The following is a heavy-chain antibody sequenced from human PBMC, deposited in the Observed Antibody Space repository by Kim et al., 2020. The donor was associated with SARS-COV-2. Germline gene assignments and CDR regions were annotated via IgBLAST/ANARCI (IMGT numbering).Heavy chain of an antibody. CDR2: GGT. J-gene: IGHJ3*02. Sequence: GGTNYAQKFQGRVTMTRDTSISTAYMELSRLRSDDTAVYYCARELDAFDIWGQGTMVTVSS. CDR3: ARELDAFDI. V-gene: IGHV1-2*02.